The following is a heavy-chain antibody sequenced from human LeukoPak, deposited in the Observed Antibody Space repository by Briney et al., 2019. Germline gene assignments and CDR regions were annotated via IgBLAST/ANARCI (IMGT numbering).Heavy chain of an antibody. Sequence: PSETLSLTCTVSGGSISSGGYYWRWIRQHPGKGLEWIGYIYYSGSTYYNPSLKSRVTISVDTSKNQFSLKLSSVTAADTAVYYCARGRRAPAARGPNWFDPWGQGTLVTVSS. CDR1: GGSISSGGYY. CDR3: ARGRRAPAARGPNWFDP. D-gene: IGHD2-2*01. J-gene: IGHJ5*02. CDR2: IYYSGST. V-gene: IGHV4-31*03.